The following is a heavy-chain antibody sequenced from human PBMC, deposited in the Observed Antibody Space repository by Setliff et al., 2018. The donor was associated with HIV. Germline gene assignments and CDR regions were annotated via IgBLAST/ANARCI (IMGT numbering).Heavy chain of an antibody. CDR2: INRSGST. Sequence: SETLSLTCTVSGGSINVNNYYWGWVRQSPGKGLDYIGTINRSGSTNYNPSLKSRVTISVDTSKNQFSLKLSSVTAADTAVYYCNIYYYYYMDVWGKGTTVTVSS. CDR3: NIYYYYYMDV. V-gene: IGHV4-39*07. J-gene: IGHJ6*03. CDR1: GGSINVNNYY.